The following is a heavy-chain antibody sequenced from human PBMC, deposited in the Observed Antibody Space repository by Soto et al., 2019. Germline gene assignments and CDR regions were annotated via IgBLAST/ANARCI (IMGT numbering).Heavy chain of an antibody. V-gene: IGHV3-74*01. CDR2: INSEGSSR. D-gene: IGHD3-10*02. CDR1: GFTISSHW. Sequence: ELQLVDSGGGSVQQGGSLRLHCAASGFTISSHWMYWVRQAPGKGLFWVSRINSEGSSRRYADSVNGRFTVSRDNAKNTLYLQMNSLRAEDTAVYYCAREATYSSVRGMDVWGQGTLVTVSS. J-gene: IGHJ4*02. CDR3: AREATYSSVRGMDV.